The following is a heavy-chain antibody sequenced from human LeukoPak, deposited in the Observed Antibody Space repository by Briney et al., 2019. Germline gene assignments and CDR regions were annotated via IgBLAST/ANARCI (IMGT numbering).Heavy chain of an antibody. Sequence: ASVKVSCKASGYTFTGYYMHWVRQAPGQGLEWMGWINPNTGHTNYPQKFQGRVTMTRDTSITTAYMELSRLSSDDTALYYCARAGYCSGGSCRNWIDPWGQGTLVTVSS. V-gene: IGHV1-2*02. CDR3: ARAGYCSGGSCRNWIDP. D-gene: IGHD2-15*01. CDR1: GYTFTGYY. CDR2: INPNTGHT. J-gene: IGHJ5*02.